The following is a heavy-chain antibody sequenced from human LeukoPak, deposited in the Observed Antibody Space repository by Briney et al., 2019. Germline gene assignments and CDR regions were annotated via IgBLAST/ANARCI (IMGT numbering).Heavy chain of an antibody. CDR2: ISAYNGNT. D-gene: IGHD6-13*01. CDR3: ARGWQQLVSDY. V-gene: IGHV1-18*01. Sequence: GASVKVSCKASGYTFTSYGISWGRQAPGQGVGWMGWISAYNGNTNYAQKLQGRVTMTTDTSTSTAYMELRSLRSDDTAVYYCARGWQQLVSDYWGQGTLVTVSS. CDR1: GYTFTSYG. J-gene: IGHJ4*02.